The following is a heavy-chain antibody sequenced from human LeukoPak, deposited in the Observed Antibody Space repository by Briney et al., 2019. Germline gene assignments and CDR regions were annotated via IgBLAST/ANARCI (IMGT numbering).Heavy chain of an antibody. CDR2: ISYDGSNK. D-gene: IGHD5-18*01. V-gene: IGHV3-30*04. J-gene: IGHJ4*02. CDR3: ARASWIQNYDDWWGSYYFDY. CDR1: GFTFSSYA. Sequence: GGSLRLSCAASGFTFSSYAMSWVRQAPGKGLEWVAVISYDGSNKYYADSVKGRFTISRDNSKNTLYLQMNSLRAEDTAVYYCARASWIQNYDDWWGSYYFDYRGQGTLVTVSS.